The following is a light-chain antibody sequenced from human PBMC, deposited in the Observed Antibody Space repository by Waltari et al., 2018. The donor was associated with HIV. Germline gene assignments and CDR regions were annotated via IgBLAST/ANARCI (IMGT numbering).Light chain of an antibody. V-gene: IGKV1-39*01. CDR3: QQTYSTPLGLT. CDR2: RTS. J-gene: IGKJ4*01. CDR1: QSISRF. Sequence: DIQMTQSPSSLSASVGDRVTISCRASQSISRFLNWYQQKPGKAPELLIYRTSILQSGVPSRFSGSGSGTDFTLTISNLQPEEFASYYCQQTYSTPLGLTFGGGTKVEIK.